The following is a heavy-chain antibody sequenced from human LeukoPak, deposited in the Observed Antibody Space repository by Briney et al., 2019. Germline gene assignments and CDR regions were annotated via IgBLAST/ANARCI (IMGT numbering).Heavy chain of an antibody. Sequence: PSETLSLTCTVSGVSISSSSYYWGWIRQPPGKGLEWIASISYSGSTYYNPSLKSRVTISVDTTKNQCSLKLSSVTAADTAVYYCARELLAAAGTFDPWGQGTLVTVSS. V-gene: IGHV4-39*07. CDR3: ARELLAAAGTFDP. D-gene: IGHD6-13*01. CDR1: GVSISSSSYY. J-gene: IGHJ5*02. CDR2: ISYSGST.